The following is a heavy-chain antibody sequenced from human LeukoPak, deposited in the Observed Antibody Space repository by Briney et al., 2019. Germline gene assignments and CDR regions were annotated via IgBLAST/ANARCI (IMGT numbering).Heavy chain of an antibody. D-gene: IGHD4-17*01. CDR3: ARSGAGNYGDYVDY. J-gene: IGHJ4*02. CDR2: ISGSSSYT. Sequence: PGGSLRLSCAASGFNFSDYYMSWIRQAPGKGLEWASYISGSSSYTDYTDSVKGRFTISRDNAKNSLYLQMNSLRAEDTAVYYCARSGAGNYGDYVDYWGQGTLVTVSS. V-gene: IGHV3-11*03. CDR1: GFNFSDYY.